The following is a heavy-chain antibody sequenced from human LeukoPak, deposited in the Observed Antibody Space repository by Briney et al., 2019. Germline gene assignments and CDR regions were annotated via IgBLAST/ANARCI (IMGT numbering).Heavy chain of an antibody. J-gene: IGHJ4*02. CDR3: ARDENSGGYYGH. CDR2: INPTGGVT. V-gene: IGHV1-46*01. D-gene: IGHD3-22*01. CDR1: GYIFISYY. Sequence: GASVKVSCKASGYIFISYYIHWVRQAPGQGLEWMGLINPTGGVTTYAQRFQGRVTMTSDKSTSTVYMELSSLRSEDTALYYCARDENSGGYYGHWGQGTLVTVSS.